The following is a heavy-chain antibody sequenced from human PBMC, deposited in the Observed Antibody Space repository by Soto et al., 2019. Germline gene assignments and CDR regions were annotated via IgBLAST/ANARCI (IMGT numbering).Heavy chain of an antibody. CDR3: ARDHRPGYSGYDYTLDY. D-gene: IGHD5-12*01. CDR2: IIPIFGTA. CDR1: GGTYSSYA. Sequence: QVQLVQSGAEVKKPGSSVKVSCKASGGTYSSYAISWVRQAPGQGLEWMGGIIPIFGTANYAQKFQGSVTITADESTTKAYMELSSLRSEDTAVYYCARDHRPGYSGYDYTLDYGGQGTLVTVSS. V-gene: IGHV1-69*12. J-gene: IGHJ4*02.